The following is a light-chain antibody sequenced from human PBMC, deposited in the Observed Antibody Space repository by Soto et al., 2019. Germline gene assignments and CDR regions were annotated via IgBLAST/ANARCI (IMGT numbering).Light chain of an antibody. J-gene: IGKJ1*01. CDR1: QSVSSNY. CDR3: QQYGSSPRT. V-gene: IGKV3-20*01. CDR2: AAS. Sequence: EIVLTQSPGTLSLSPGEIATLSCRASQSVSSNYLAWYQQKPGQGPRLLNYAASSRITGIPDRFSDSGSGTVFTVTISKLEPEDFAVYHCQQYGSSPRTFRQGTKAEIK.